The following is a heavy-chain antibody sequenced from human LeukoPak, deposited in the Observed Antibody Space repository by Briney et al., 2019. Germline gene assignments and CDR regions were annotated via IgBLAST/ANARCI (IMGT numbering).Heavy chain of an antibody. D-gene: IGHD5-12*01. J-gene: IGHJ4*02. CDR1: GFTFSSYS. CDR3: ARVESGYGGFVDY. V-gene: IGHV3-21*01. CDR2: ISSSSSYI. Sequence: PGGSLRLSCAASGFTFSSYSMNWVRQAPGKGLEWVSSISSSSSYIYYADSVKGRFTISRDNAKNSLYLQMNSLRAEDTAVYYCARVESGYGGFVDYWGQGTLVTVSS.